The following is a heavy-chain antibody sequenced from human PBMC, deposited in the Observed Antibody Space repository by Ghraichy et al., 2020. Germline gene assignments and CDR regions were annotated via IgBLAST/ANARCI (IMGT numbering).Heavy chain of an antibody. CDR1: GFTFSSYA. V-gene: IGHV3-23*01. CDR3: AKDSYSSSPHDAFDI. CDR2: ISGSGGTT. D-gene: IGHD6-6*01. Sequence: GESLNISCAASGFTFSSYAMSWVRQAPGKGLEWVSTISGSGGTTYYADSVKGRFTISRDNSKNTLYLQMNSLRAEDTAVYYCAKDSYSSSPHDAFDIWGQGTMVTVSS. J-gene: IGHJ3*02.